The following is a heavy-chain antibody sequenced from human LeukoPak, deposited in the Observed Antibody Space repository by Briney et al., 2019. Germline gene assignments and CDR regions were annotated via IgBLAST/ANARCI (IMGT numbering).Heavy chain of an antibody. CDR1: GYTFTSYD. CDR3: ARVAGTMVRGVIGY. V-gene: IGHV1-8*01. CDR2: MNPNSDNT. D-gene: IGHD3-10*01. Sequence: ASVKVSCKASGYTFTSYDIKWVRPATGQGLEWMGWMNPNSDNTGYAQKFQGRVTMTRNTSISTAYMELNSLRSEDTAVYYCARVAGTMVRGVIGYWGQGTLVTVSS. J-gene: IGHJ4*02.